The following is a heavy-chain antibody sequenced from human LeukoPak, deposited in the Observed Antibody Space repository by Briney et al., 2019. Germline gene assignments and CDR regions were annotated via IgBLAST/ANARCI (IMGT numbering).Heavy chain of an antibody. V-gene: IGHV1-46*01. CDR2: INPSGGST. CDR1: GYTFTSYY. D-gene: IGHD3-22*01. CDR3: ASTLEDYYDSSGYYRLFDY. J-gene: IGHJ4*02. Sequence: ASVKVSCKASGYTFTSYYMHWVRQAPGQGLEWMGIINPSGGSTSYAQKFQGRVTMTRDTSTSTVYMELSSLRSEDTAVYYCASTLEDYYDSSGYYRLFDYWGQGTLVTVSS.